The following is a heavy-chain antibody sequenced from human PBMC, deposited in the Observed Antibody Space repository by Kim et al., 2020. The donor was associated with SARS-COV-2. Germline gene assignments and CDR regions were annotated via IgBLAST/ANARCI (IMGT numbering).Heavy chain of an antibody. D-gene: IGHD5-12*01. V-gene: IGHV3-7*01. J-gene: IGHJ4*02. CDR3: ARGGSYSFEY. Sequence: GGSLRLSCAASGFNFREYWMRWVRQSPGKGLEWVADLNEDGSEKFYMDSVRGRFTISRDNAKNSLFLQMNSLRAEDAAFYYCARGGSYSFEYWGQGSLVTVPS. CDR1: GFNFREYW. CDR2: LNEDGSEK.